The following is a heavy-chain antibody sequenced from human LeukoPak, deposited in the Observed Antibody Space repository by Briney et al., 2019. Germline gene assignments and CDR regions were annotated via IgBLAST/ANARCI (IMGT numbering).Heavy chain of an antibody. Sequence: IPSGTLSLTCAVSGGSISSSNWWSWVRQPPGQGLEWIGEIYHSGSTNYNPSLKSRVTISVDKSKNQFSLKLSSVTAADTAVYYCARARLGVAATDFDYWGQGTLVTVSS. CDR2: IYHSGST. J-gene: IGHJ4*02. V-gene: IGHV4-4*02. CDR3: ARARLGVAATDFDY. CDR1: GGSISSSNW. D-gene: IGHD2-15*01.